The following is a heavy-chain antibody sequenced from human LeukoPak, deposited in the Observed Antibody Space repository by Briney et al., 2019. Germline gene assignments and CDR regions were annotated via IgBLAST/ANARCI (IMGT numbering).Heavy chain of an antibody. CDR2: ISSSSSYI. CDR3: AINSSQATIDY. D-gene: IGHD6-13*01. Sequence: GGSLRLSSAASGFTFSSYSMNWVRQAPGKGLEWVSSISSSSSYIYYADSVKGRFTISRDNAKNSLYLQMNSLRAEDTAVYYCAINSSQATIDYWGQGTLVTVSS. V-gene: IGHV3-21*01. J-gene: IGHJ4*02. CDR1: GFTFSSYS.